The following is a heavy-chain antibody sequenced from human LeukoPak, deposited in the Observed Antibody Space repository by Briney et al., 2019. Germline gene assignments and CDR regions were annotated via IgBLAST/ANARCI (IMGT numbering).Heavy chain of an antibody. D-gene: IGHD2-21*02. CDR3: ARLVTAINYFDS. CDR2: ISSSVNTI. J-gene: IGHJ4*02. CDR1: GFTFSSYA. Sequence: GGSLRLSCAASGFTFSSYAMSGVRQAPGKGLEWVSYISSSVNTIYYADSVKGRFTISRDNAKNSLFLQMNSLRDEDTAVYYCARLVTAINYFDSWGQGTLVTVSS. V-gene: IGHV3-48*02.